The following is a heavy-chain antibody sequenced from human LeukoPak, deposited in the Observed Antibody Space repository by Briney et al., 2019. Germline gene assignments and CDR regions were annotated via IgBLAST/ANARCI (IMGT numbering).Heavy chain of an antibody. Sequence: GGSLRLSCAASGFTFSSYGMSWVRQAPGKGLEWVANIKQDGSEKYYVDSVKGRFTISRDNAKNSLYLQMNSLRAEDTAVYYCARDAARGSFDIWGQGTMVTVSS. V-gene: IGHV3-7*01. CDR2: IKQDGSEK. CDR1: GFTFSSYG. J-gene: IGHJ3*02. D-gene: IGHD6-6*01. CDR3: ARDAARGSFDI.